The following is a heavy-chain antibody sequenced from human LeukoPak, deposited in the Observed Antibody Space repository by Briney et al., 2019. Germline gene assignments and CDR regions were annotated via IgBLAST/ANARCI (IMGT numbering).Heavy chain of an antibody. CDR2: ISGSGGST. V-gene: IGHV3-23*01. D-gene: IGHD6-13*01. CDR3: AKETSSAYLYQQLGEGYFDY. J-gene: IGHJ4*02. Sequence: GGSLRLSCAASGFTFSSYAMSWVRQAPGKGLEWVSAISGSGGSTYCADSVKGRFTISRDNSKNTLYLQMNSLRAEDTAVYYCAKETSSAYLYQQLGEGYFDYWGQGTLVAVSS. CDR1: GFTFSSYA.